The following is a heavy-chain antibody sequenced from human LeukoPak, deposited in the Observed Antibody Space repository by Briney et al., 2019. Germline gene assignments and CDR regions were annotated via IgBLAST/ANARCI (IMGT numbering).Heavy chain of an antibody. D-gene: IGHD3-9*01. CDR1: GFTFSSYS. Sequence: GGSLRLSCAASGFTFSSYSMNWVRRAPGKGLEWVSSISSSSSYIYYADSVKGRFTISRDNAKNSLYLQMNSLRAEDTAVYYCARSRSSYYDILTGYRKDAFDIWGQGTMVTVSS. CDR3: ARSRSSYYDILTGYRKDAFDI. CDR2: ISSSSSYI. V-gene: IGHV3-21*01. J-gene: IGHJ3*02.